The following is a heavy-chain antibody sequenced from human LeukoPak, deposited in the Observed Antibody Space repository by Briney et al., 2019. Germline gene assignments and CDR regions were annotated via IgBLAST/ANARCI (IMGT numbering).Heavy chain of an antibody. Sequence: SETLSLTCTVSGGSISSHYWNWIRQPPGKGLEWIGYIYDSGSTKYNPSLKSRVTISVDRSKNQFFLMLNSVTAADTAVYYCAREYSYGPYYYYYGMDVWGQGTTVTVSS. CDR2: IYDSGST. CDR1: GGSISSHY. CDR3: AREYSYGPYYYYYGMDV. J-gene: IGHJ6*02. V-gene: IGHV4-59*11. D-gene: IGHD5-18*01.